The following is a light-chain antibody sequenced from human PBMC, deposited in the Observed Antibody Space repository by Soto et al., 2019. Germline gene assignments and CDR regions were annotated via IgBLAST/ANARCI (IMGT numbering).Light chain of an antibody. Sequence: QSALTQSASVSGSPGQSITISCTGTSSDVENYNLVSWYQQYPGKAPKLMIYEVSKRPSGVSYRFSGSKSGNTASLTISGLQAEDEADYYCCSYAGGSSYRMLGGGTKLTVL. CDR2: EVS. CDR1: SSDVENYNL. V-gene: IGLV2-23*02. CDR3: CSYAGGSSYRM. J-gene: IGLJ2*01.